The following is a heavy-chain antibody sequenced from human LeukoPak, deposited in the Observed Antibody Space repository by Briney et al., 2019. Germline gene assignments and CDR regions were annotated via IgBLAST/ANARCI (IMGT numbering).Heavy chain of an antibody. CDR2: IRYDGSNK. J-gene: IGHJ4*02. V-gene: IGHV3-30*02. CDR3: AKGGTGYSSGLFDY. CDR1: GFTFNTYG. D-gene: IGHD6-19*01. Sequence: GRSLRLSCAASGFTFNTYGMHWVRQAPGKGLEWVAFIRYDGSNKYYADSVKGRFTISRDNSKNTLHLQMNSLRAEDTAVYYCAKGGTGYSSGLFDYWGQGTLVTVSS.